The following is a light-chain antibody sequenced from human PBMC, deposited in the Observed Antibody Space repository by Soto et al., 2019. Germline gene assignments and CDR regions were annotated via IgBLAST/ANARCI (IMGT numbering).Light chain of an antibody. CDR3: CSYAGSYTGV. CDR1: SSDVGGYNY. CDR2: DVS. Sequence: QSALTQPRSVSGSPGQSVTISCTGTSSDVGGYNYVSWYQQHPGKPPKLMICDVSKRPSGVPDRFSGSKSGTAASLTSSGLQAEDEADYYCCSYAGSYTGVFGGGTKLTVL. V-gene: IGLV2-11*01. J-gene: IGLJ3*02.